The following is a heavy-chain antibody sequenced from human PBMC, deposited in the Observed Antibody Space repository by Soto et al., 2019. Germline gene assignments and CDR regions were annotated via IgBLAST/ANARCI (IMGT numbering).Heavy chain of an antibody. V-gene: IGHV4-39*01. J-gene: IGHJ4*02. D-gene: IGHD2-15*01. CDR2: VYYSGGA. Sequence: SENLSLSCDVSGGSSDNSHAGWSWVRQPHGKGLEFIGSVYYSGGAYYSPSLKSRVTVSVDTSKNQLSLRVNSVTAADTAVYYFLSVVEAATRHTDSDSWGQRLLVTVHS. CDR1: GGSSDNSHAG. CDR3: LSVVEAATRHTDSDS.